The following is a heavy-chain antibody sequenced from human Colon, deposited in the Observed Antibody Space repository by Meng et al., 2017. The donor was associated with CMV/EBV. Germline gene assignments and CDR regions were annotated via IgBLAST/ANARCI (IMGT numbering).Heavy chain of an antibody. CDR3: ARGGSRSYFFDN. D-gene: IGHD3-10*01. V-gene: IGHV3-21*01. CDR2: ISISNSYI. CDR1: GFNLNTYS. J-gene: IGHJ4*02. Sequence: GGSLSLSCAASGFNLNTYSMNWLRQAPGRGLEWVASISISNSYIYYADSVKGRFTISRDNAKNSSSLHMNSLRAEDTAIYYCARGGSRSYFFDNWGQGTLVTVSS.